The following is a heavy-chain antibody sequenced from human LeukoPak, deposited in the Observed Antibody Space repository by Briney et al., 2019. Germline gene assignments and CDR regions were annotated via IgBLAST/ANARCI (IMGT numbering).Heavy chain of an antibody. CDR2: ISYDGSNK. CDR3: AKDLRVGATTAYGAFDI. Sequence: PGGSLRLSCAASGFTFRNYAMHWVRQAPGKGLEWVAVISYDGSNKLYADSVKGRFTISRDNSKNTLYLQMNSLRAEDTAVYYCAKDLRVGATTAYGAFDIWGQGTMVTVSS. V-gene: IGHV3-30*04. J-gene: IGHJ3*02. D-gene: IGHD1-26*01. CDR1: GFTFRNYA.